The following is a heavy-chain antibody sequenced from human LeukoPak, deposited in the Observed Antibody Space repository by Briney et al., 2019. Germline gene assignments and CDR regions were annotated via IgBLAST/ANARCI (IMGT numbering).Heavy chain of an antibody. Sequence: PGGSLRLSCAASGFTVSSNYMSWVRQASGKGLEWVSAIYTGGSTHYADSVKGRFTISRDNSKNTLDLQMDSLRAEDTAVYYCARVRFLEWPQGGYMDVWGKGTTVTVSS. D-gene: IGHD3-3*01. CDR2: IYTGGST. V-gene: IGHV3-53*01. J-gene: IGHJ6*03. CDR3: ARVRFLEWPQGGYMDV. CDR1: GFTVSSNY.